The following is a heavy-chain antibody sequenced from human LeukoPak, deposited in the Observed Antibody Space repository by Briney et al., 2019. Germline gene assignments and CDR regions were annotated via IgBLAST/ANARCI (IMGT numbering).Heavy chain of an antibody. Sequence: SETLSLTCTVSGGSISSSSYYWGWIRQPPGRGLDWIGSIYYSGSTYYNPSLKSRVTISVDTSKNQFSLNLSSVTAADTAVYYCARHFPGRWTVHFEHWGRGTLVTVSS. CDR3: ARHFPGRWTVHFEH. CDR1: GGSISSSSYY. CDR2: IYYSGST. D-gene: IGHD4-23*01. V-gene: IGHV4-39*01. J-gene: IGHJ1*01.